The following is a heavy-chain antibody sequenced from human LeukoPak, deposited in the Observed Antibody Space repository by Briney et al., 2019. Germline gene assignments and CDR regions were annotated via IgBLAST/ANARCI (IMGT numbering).Heavy chain of an antibody. J-gene: IGHJ4*02. CDR2: ISYDGSNK. Sequence: GGSLRLSCTASGFTLSSSGMHWVRQAPGKGLEWVAVISYDGSNKFSADSVRGRFTISRDNSKNILYLQMNSLRAEDTAVYYCAKDPLRAAGATNPGGYWGQGTLVTVSS. CDR3: AKDPLRAAGATNPGGY. V-gene: IGHV3-30*18. CDR1: GFTLSSSG. D-gene: IGHD1-26*01.